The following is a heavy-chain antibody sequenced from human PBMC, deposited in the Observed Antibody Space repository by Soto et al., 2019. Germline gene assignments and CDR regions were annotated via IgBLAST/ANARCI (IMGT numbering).Heavy chain of an antibody. J-gene: IGHJ5*02. CDR1: GFTFSSYA. V-gene: IGHV3-23*01. CDR3: AKGRKAVADPYNWYAP. CDR2: ITGGGDNT. D-gene: IGHD6-19*01. Sequence: GGSLRLSCAASGFTFSSYAMSWVRQAPGKGLEWVSTITGGGDNTHYADSVKGRFTISRDNSKNTLSLQMNRLRVEDTAVYHCAKGRKAVADPYNWYAPWGQGNLVTVSS.